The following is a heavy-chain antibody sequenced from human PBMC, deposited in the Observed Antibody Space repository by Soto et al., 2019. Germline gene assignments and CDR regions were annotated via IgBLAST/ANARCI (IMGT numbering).Heavy chain of an antibody. CDR3: ARVSTVTPFAVHYYGMDV. Sequence: QVHLVQSGAEVKKPGSSVKVSCTASGGTFTSFAISWVRQAPGQGLEWMGGIIPIFGTPKYAQKFQGRVTITADESTSTAYMELSSLRSEDTAVYYCARVSTVTPFAVHYYGMDVWGQGTTVTVSS. CDR1: GGTFTSFA. D-gene: IGHD4-17*01. V-gene: IGHV1-69*01. CDR2: IIPIFGTP. J-gene: IGHJ6*02.